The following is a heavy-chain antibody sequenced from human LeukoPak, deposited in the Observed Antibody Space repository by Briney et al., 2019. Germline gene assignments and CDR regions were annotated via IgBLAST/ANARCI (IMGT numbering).Heavy chain of an antibody. CDR1: GGSFSSYA. CDR3: AKQGAARQDYYMDV. J-gene: IGHJ6*03. Sequence: SVKVPCKASGGSFSSYAITWVRQAPGQGLEWMGRIIPIFGTANYAQKFQGRVTITADIVSSTAYMEVNSLTSDDTAVYFCAKQGAARQDYYMDVWGNGTTVTVSS. CDR2: IIPIFGTA. V-gene: IGHV1-69*06. D-gene: IGHD5-18*01.